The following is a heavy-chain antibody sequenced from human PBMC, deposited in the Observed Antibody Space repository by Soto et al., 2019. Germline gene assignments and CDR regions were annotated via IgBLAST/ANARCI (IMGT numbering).Heavy chain of an antibody. CDR3: ARGDMVRGVRGARNNWFDP. Sequence: SETLSLTCTVSGGSVSSSSYYWGWIRQPPGKGLEWIGSINHSGSTNYTPSLKSRVTISVDTSKNQFSLKLSSVTAADTAVYYCARGDMVRGVRGARNNWFDPRGQGTLVTVPS. D-gene: IGHD3-10*01. CDR1: GGSVSSSSYY. CDR2: INHSGST. J-gene: IGHJ5*02. V-gene: IGHV4-39*07.